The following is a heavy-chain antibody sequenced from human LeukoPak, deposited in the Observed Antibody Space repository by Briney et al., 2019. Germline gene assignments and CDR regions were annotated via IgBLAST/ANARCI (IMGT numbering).Heavy chain of an antibody. CDR2: IIPIFGTA. V-gene: IGHV1-69*05. J-gene: IGHJ4*02. D-gene: IGHD3-10*01. CDR3: ARGETDYYGSGSYPNY. CDR1: GGTFGSYA. Sequence: SVKVSCKASGGTFGSYAISWVRQAPGQGLEWMGGIIPIFGTANYAQKFQGRVTITTDESTSTAYMELSSLRSEDTAVYYCARGETDYYGSGSYPNYWGQGTLVTVSS.